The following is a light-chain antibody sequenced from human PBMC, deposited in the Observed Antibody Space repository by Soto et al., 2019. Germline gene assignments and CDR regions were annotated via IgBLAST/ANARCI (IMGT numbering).Light chain of an antibody. CDR2: GAS. CDR1: QSVSGSY. Sequence: EIVLTQSPGTLSLSPGERATLSCRASQSVSGSYLAWYQQKPGQAPRLLIYGASSRATGIPDRFSGSGSGTDFTLTISRLEPEDFAVYYCQQYGSSLYTFGQRTKLEIK. J-gene: IGKJ2*01. CDR3: QQYGSSLYT. V-gene: IGKV3-20*01.